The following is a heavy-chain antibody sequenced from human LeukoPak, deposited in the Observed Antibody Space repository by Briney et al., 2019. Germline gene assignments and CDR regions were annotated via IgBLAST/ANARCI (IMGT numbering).Heavy chain of an antibody. CDR3: ARVQRYCSGGSCYDYYYYGMDI. CDR2: ISSSSSYI. V-gene: IGHV3-21*01. CDR1: GFTFSTYE. Sequence: GGSLRLSCAASGFTFSTYEMNWVRQAPGKGLEWVSSISSSSSYIYYADSVKGRFTISRDNAKNSLYLQMNSLRAEDTAVYYCARVQRYCSGGSCYDYYYYGMDIWGKGTTVTVSS. D-gene: IGHD2-15*01. J-gene: IGHJ6*04.